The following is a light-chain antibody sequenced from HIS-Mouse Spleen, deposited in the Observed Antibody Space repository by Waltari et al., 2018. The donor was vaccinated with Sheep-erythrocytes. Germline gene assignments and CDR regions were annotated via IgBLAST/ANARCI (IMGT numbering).Light chain of an antibody. J-gene: IGLJ3*02. CDR3: CSYAGSSTPWV. CDR2: EGS. Sequence: QSALTQPASVSGSPGQSLTTPCTGTSSYCAILDLIPWYQQHPGNAPKLMIYEGSKRPSGVSNRFSGSKSGNTASLTISGLQAEDEADYYCCSYAGSSTPWVFGGGTKLTVL. CDR1: SSYCAILDL. V-gene: IGLV2-23*01.